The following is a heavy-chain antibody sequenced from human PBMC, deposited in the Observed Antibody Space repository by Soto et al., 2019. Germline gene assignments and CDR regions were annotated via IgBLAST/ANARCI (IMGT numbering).Heavy chain of an antibody. J-gene: IGHJ6*02. Sequence: EVQLVESGGGLVKPGGSLRLSCAASGFTFSNAWMSWVRQAPGKGLEWVGRIKSKTDGGTTAYAAPVKGRFTISRDDSKTTLYLQMNSLKTEDTAVYYCTTEERYGDYLKYYYGMDAWGQGTTVTVSS. CDR2: IKSKTDGGTT. CDR1: GFTFSNAW. D-gene: IGHD4-17*01. CDR3: TTEERYGDYLKYYYGMDA. V-gene: IGHV3-15*01.